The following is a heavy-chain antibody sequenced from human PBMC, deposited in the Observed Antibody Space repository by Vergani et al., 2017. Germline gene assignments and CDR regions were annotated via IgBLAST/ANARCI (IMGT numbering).Heavy chain of an antibody. V-gene: IGHV3-23*01. Sequence: EVQLLESGGGLVQPGGSLRLSCGASGFTFSSYAMTWVRQAPGKGLEWVSAISGSGGNTFYTDSVKGRFTISRDNSKDTLYLQMNSLRVEDTAIYYCAKARDPNCKGGNCYSYCYGLKLWGQGTTVTVAS. D-gene: IGHD2-15*01. CDR1: GFTFSSYA. CDR2: ISGSGGNT. J-gene: IGHJ6*02. CDR3: AKARDPNCKGGNCYSYCYGLKL.